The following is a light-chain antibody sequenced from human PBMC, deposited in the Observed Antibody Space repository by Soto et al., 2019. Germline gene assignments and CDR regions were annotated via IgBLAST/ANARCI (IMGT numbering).Light chain of an antibody. CDR2: GAS. CDR3: QQYGTSPPT. V-gene: IGKV3-20*01. J-gene: IGKJ1*01. Sequence: EIVLTQSPGTLSLSPGERATPSCKASQSVSSNFLTWYQRKPGQAPRLLIYGASYRATDIPYRFSGSGSGTDFTLTITRLEPEDFAVYYCQQYGTSPPTFGQGTKVEI. CDR1: QSVSSNF.